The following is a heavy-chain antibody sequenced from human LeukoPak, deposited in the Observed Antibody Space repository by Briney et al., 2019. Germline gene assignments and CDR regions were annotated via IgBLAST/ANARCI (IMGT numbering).Heavy chain of an antibody. CDR2: IWYDGSNK. Sequence: GGSLRLSCAASGFTFSSYGMPWVRQAPGKGLEWVAVIWYDGSNKYYADSVKGRFTISRDNSKNTLYLQMNSLRAEDTAVYYCARDPSPDYYDSSGYLDYWGQGTLVTVSS. CDR3: ARDPSPDYYDSSGYLDY. J-gene: IGHJ4*02. CDR1: GFTFSSYG. D-gene: IGHD3-22*01. V-gene: IGHV3-33*01.